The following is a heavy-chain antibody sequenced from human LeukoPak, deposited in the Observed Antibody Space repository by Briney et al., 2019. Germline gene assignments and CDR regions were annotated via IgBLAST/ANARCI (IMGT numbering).Heavy chain of an antibody. V-gene: IGHV3-21*01. CDR3: ARGKETYFYGSGSHYPTTTPDY. Sequence: GGSLRLSCAASGLTFISYRMNWVRQAPGKGLGWVSCISISGSTTYYADSVEGRFTISRDNAKNSLYLQMNSLRPEDTAVHYCARGKETYFYGSGSHYPTTTPDYWGQGTLVTVSS. CDR2: ISISGSTT. CDR1: GLTFISYR. D-gene: IGHD3-10*01. J-gene: IGHJ4*02.